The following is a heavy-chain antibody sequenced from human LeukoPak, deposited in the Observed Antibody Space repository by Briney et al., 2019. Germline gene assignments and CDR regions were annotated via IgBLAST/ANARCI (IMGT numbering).Heavy chain of an antibody. CDR2: IYTSGST. D-gene: IGHD3-22*01. V-gene: IGHV4-61*02. J-gene: IGHJ4*02. CDR3: ARGLFYYDSSGYSNYFDY. Sequence: PSETLSLTCTVSGGSISSGSYYWSWIRQPAGKGLEWIGRIYTSGSTNYNPSLKSRVTISVDTSKNQFSLKLSSVTAADTAVYYCARGLFYYDSSGYSNYFDYWGQGTLVTVFS. CDR1: GGSISSGSYY.